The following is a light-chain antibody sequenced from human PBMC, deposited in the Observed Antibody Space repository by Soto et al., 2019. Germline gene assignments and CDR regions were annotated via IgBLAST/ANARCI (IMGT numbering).Light chain of an antibody. Sequence: QSALTQPASVSGSPGQSITISCTGTSSDVGGYNYVSWYQQHPGKAPKLVICEVSNRPSGVSSRFSGSKSGNTASLTISGLRAEDEADYYCTSFTTTNIWVFGGGTKLTVL. CDR1: SSDVGGYNY. V-gene: IGLV2-14*01. J-gene: IGLJ3*02. CDR2: EVS. CDR3: TSFTTTNIWV.